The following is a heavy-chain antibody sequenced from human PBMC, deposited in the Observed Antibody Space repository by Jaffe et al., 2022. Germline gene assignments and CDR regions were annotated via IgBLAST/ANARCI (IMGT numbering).Heavy chain of an antibody. V-gene: IGHV3-7*01. D-gene: IGHD2-15*01. Sequence: EVQLVESGGGLVQPGGSLRISCAVSGFTFSNFWMTWVRQAPGKGLEWVANIQGDGRLSRYVDSVKGRFTISRDNAKNSLYLQMNSLRADDTAVYFCARTLETKCYDYWGQGTLVTVSS. J-gene: IGHJ4*02. CDR1: GFTFSNFW. CDR2: IQGDGRLS. CDR3: ARTLETKCYDY.